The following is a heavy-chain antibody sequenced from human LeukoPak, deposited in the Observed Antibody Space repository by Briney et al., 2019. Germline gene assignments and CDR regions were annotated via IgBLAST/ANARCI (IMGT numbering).Heavy chain of an antibody. J-gene: IGHJ4*02. CDR2: IYPGDSHT. V-gene: IGHV5-51*01. D-gene: IGHD1-26*01. CDR3: ARGGATMLDY. CDR1: GYIFTDYW. Sequence: GESLKISFKGSGYIFTDYWIGWGRQMPGKGLEGMGIIYPGDSHTTYSPSFQGQVTFSADKSISTAYLQWSSLEASDTAMYYCARGGATMLDYWGQGTLVTVSS.